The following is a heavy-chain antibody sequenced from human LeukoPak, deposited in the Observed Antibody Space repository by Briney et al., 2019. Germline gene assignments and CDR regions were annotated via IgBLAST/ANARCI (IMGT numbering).Heavy chain of an antibody. V-gene: IGHV3-11*01. CDR1: GFTFSDYY. Sequence: PGGSLRLSCAASGFTFSDYYMSWIRQAPEKGLEWVSYISSSGSTIYYADSVKGRFTISRDNAKNSLYLQMNSLRAEDTAVYYCARERAGLYGDYVFDYWGQGTLVTVSS. CDR2: ISSSGSTI. D-gene: IGHD4-17*01. CDR3: ARERAGLYGDYVFDY. J-gene: IGHJ4*02.